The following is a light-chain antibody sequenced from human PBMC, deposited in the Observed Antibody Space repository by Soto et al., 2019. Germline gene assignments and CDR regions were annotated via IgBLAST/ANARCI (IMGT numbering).Light chain of an antibody. CDR3: ISYAGSSIWV. V-gene: IGLV2-8*01. CDR2: DVN. CDR1: SSDVGDYNY. Sequence: QSALTQPPSASGSPGQSVTISCTGTSSDVGDYNYVSWYQQHPGKAPKLMIYDVNKRPSGVPDRFSGSKSGNTASLTVSGLQAEDEADYYCISYAGSSIWVFGGGTKLTVL. J-gene: IGLJ3*02.